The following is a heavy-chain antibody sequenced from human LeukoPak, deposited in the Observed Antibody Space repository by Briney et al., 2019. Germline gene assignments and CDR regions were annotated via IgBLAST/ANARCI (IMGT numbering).Heavy chain of an antibody. D-gene: IGHD6-25*01. Sequence: SETLSLTCTVXGVSVSSGNYYWSWIRQPPGEGLEWVGYIFYSGSTKYNPSLKSRVTISVDTSKNQFSLKVSSVTAADTAVYYCAREIITAGYYYYYMDVWGKGTTVTVSS. CDR2: IFYSGST. CDR1: GVSVSSGNYY. CDR3: AREIITAGYYYYYMDV. J-gene: IGHJ6*03. V-gene: IGHV4-61*01.